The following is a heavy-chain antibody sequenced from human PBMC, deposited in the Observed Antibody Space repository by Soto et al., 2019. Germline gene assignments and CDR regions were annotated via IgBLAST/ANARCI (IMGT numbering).Heavy chain of an antibody. CDR2: IYSGGST. V-gene: IGHV3-53*04. CDR1: GFTVSSSY. Sequence: EVQLVESGGGLVQPGGSLRLSCAASGFTVSSSYMSWVRQAPGKGLEWVSVIYSGGSTYYADSVKGRFTISRHNSKNTLYLQMNSLRAEDTAVYYCERANGSSGYYRYSYYYGMDVWGQGTTVTVSS. J-gene: IGHJ6*02. D-gene: IGHD3-22*01. CDR3: ERANGSSGYYRYSYYYGMDV.